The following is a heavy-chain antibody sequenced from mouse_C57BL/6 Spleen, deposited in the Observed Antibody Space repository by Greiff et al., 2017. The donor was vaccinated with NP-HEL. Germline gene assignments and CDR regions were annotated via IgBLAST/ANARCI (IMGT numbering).Heavy chain of an antibody. CDR3: ARSGTTVVGGDD. Sequence: VQLQQSGAELARPGASVKMSCKASGYTFSSYTMHWVKQRPGQGLEWIGYINPSSGYTKYNQKFKDKATLTADKSSSTAYMQLSSLTSEDSAVYYCARSGTTVVGGDDWGQGTSVTVSS. V-gene: IGHV1-4*01. J-gene: IGHJ4*01. CDR1: GYTFSSYT. D-gene: IGHD1-1*01. CDR2: INPSSGYT.